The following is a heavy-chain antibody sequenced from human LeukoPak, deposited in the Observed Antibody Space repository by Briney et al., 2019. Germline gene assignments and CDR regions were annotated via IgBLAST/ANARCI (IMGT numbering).Heavy chain of an antibody. CDR3: ARGGAYDYGVLDA. D-gene: IGHD4/OR15-4a*01. CDR2: ISDTGKTT. V-gene: IGHV3-23*01. Sequence: GGSLRLSCEASGFALSNHAMTWVRQAPGEGLQWVSTISDTGKTTFYRDSVRGRFTISRDISNNTLYPQMDGLRADDTAVYYCARGGAYDYGVLDAWGQGTLVTVSS. CDR1: GFALSNHA. J-gene: IGHJ5*02.